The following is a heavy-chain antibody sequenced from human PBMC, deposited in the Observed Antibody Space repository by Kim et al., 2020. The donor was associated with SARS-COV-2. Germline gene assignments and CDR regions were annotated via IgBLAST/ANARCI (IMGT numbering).Heavy chain of an antibody. CDR3: ARDEVSSWYRFSYYYGMDV. CDR2: ISSSSSYI. Sequence: GGSLRLSCAASGFTFSSYSMNWVRQAPGKGLEWVSSISSSSSYIYYADSVKGRFTISRDNAKNSLYLQMNSLRAEDTAVYYCARDEVSSWYRFSYYYGMDVWGAGDTV. CDR1: GFTFSSYS. J-gene: IGHJ6*01. V-gene: IGHV3-21*01. D-gene: IGHD6-13*01.